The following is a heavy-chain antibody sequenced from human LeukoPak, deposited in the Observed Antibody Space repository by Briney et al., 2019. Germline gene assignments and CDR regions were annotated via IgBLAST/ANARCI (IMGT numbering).Heavy chain of an antibody. D-gene: IGHD6-19*01. CDR1: GGSISSSSYY. J-gene: IGHJ4*02. CDR3: ARIPYSSGWHFDY. CDR2: IYYSGST. Sequence: SETLSLTCTVSGGSISSSSYYWGWIRQPPGKGLEWIGSIYYSGSTYYNPSLKSRVTISVDTSKSQFSLKLSSVTAADTAVYYCARIPYSSGWHFDYWGQGTLVTVSS. V-gene: IGHV4-39*01.